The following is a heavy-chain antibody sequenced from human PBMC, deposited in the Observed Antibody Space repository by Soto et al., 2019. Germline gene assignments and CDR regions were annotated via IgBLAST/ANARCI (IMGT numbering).Heavy chain of an antibody. CDR1: GFTVSSNY. Sequence: EVQLVETGGGLIQPGGSLRLSCAASGFTVSSNYMSWVRQAPGKGLEWVSVIYSGGSTYYADSVKGRFTTSRDNSKNTLYLQMNSLRAEDTAVYYCASSYGGLFYFDYWGQGTLVTVSS. D-gene: IGHD4-17*01. J-gene: IGHJ4*02. V-gene: IGHV3-53*02. CDR2: IYSGGST. CDR3: ASSYGGLFYFDY.